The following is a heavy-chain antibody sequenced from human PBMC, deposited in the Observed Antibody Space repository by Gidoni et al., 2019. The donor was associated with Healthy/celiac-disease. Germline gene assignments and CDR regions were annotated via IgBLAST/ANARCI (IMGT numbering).Heavy chain of an antibody. D-gene: IGHD5-18*01. CDR2: SYPGDSDT. Sequence: EVQLVPSGAEVKKPGESLKISCKGSGYSFTSYWIGWVRQMPGKGLEWMGISYPGDSDTRYSPSFQGQVTISADKSISTAYLQWSSLKASDTAMYYCARRGYSYGYRVGNWFDPWGQGTLVTVSS. CDR3: ARRGYSYGYRVGNWFDP. CDR1: GYSFTSYW. V-gene: IGHV5-51*01. J-gene: IGHJ5*02.